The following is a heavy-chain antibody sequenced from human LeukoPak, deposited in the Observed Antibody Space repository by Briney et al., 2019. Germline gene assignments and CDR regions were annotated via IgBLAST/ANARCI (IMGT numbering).Heavy chain of an antibody. CDR2: INPNSGGR. J-gene: IGHJ4*02. CDR3: ARGPYDSSGYSDY. Sequence: VASVTVSFTPSGYTFTVYYIHWVRQAPGQGLEWMGWINPNSGGRNYAQKFQDRVTITRDTSISTVYMELSRLKSDDTAVYYCARGPYDSSGYSDYWGQGTLVTVSS. CDR1: GYTFTVYY. D-gene: IGHD3-22*01. V-gene: IGHV1-2*02.